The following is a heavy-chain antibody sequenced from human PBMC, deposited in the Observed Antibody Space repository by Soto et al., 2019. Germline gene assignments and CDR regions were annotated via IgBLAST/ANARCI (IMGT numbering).Heavy chain of an antibody. D-gene: IGHD1-26*01. CDR2: IKQDGSEK. CDR3: GKGRSYYYYYGVDV. J-gene: IGHJ6*02. CDR1: GFTFSTYA. Sequence: GGSLRLSCAASGFTFSTYAMNWVRQAPGKGLEWVANIKQDGSEKYYVDSVKGRFTISRDNAKNSLYLQMNSLRAEDTAVYYCGKGRSYYYYYGVDVWGQGTTVTVSS. V-gene: IGHV3-7*03.